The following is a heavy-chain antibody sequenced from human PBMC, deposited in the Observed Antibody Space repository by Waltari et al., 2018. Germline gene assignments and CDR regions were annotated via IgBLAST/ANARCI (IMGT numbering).Heavy chain of an antibody. Sequence: QLQLQQSGPGLVKPPETLSLTCVVSGGPIISAACYWGWVRQPPGKGLEFIGSMYYSGSTYYNPSLKSRVTISVDTSQNQFSLRLSSVTAADTAVYYCARQDYYYVKGYFDLWGRGTLVTVSS. V-gene: IGHV4-39*01. J-gene: IGHJ2*01. CDR3: ARQDYYYVKGYFDL. CDR2: MYYSGST. D-gene: IGHD3-22*01. CDR1: GGPIISAACY.